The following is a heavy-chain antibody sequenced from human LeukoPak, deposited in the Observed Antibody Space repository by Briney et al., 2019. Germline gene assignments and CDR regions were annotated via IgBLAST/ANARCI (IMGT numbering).Heavy chain of an antibody. CDR2: ITSSGDAT. CDR1: GFTFSIYA. V-gene: IGHV3-23*01. D-gene: IGHD3-22*01. CDR3: AKDRPNYYGSNGHYYRRDGDY. J-gene: IGHJ4*02. Sequence: GGSLRLSCAASGFTFSIYAMSWVRQAPGKGVEWVSSITSSGDATYYAVSVKGLFTISRDNSDNMLYLQMNSLRVEDTAVYFCAKDRPNYYGSNGHYYRRDGDYWGQGTLVTVSS.